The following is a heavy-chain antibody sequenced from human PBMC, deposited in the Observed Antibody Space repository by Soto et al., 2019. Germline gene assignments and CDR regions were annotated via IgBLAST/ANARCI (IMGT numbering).Heavy chain of an antibody. V-gene: IGHV1-69*02. CDR2: IIPILGIA. CDR1: GGTFSSYT. Sequence: SVKVSCKASGGTFSSYTISWVRQAPGQGLEWMGRIIPILGIANYAKKFQGRVTITADKSTSTAYMELSSLRSEDTAVYYCASRYCSGGSCSSPLGYWGQGTLVTVSS. CDR3: ASRYCSGGSCSSPLGY. D-gene: IGHD2-15*01. J-gene: IGHJ4*02.